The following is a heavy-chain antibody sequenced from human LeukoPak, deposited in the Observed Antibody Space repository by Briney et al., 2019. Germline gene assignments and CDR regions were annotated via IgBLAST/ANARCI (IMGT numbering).Heavy chain of an antibody. V-gene: IGHV1-2*02. CDR3: ARGAHYHDSSEGYDY. CDR1: GYTFTVYY. CDR2: INPNSGGA. Sequence: ASVKVSCKASGYTFTVYYMHWVRQAPGQGREWMGWINPNSGGAIYAQKFQGRVTMTRDTSISTAYMEVSRLRSDDTAVYYCARGAHYHDSSEGYDYWGQGTLVTVSS. D-gene: IGHD3-22*01. J-gene: IGHJ4*02.